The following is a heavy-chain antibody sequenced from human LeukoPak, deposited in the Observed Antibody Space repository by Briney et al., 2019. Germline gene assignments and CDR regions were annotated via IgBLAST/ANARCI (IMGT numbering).Heavy chain of an antibody. CDR3: ARGRGVAAALRNWFDP. D-gene: IGHD6-13*01. V-gene: IGHV1-8*01. CDR1: GYTFTSYD. J-gene: IGHJ5*02. CDR2: TNPNSGNT. Sequence: ASVKVSCKASGYTFTSYDINWVRQATGQGLEWMGWTNPNSGNTGYAQKFQGRVTMTRNTSISTAYTELSSLRSEDTAVYYCARGRGVAAALRNWFDPWGQGTLVTVSS.